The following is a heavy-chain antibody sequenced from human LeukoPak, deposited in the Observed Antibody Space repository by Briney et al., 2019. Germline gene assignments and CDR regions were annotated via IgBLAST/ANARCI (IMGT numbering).Heavy chain of an antibody. J-gene: IGHJ4*02. Sequence: GGSLRLSCAASGFTFSSYAMSWVRQAPGKGLEWVGRIKSKTDGGTIEYAAPVKGRFTISRDDSKNTLDLQMNSLKTEDTAVYYCITGRYWGQGTLVTVSS. CDR2: IKSKTDGGTI. V-gene: IGHV3-15*01. CDR1: GFTFSSYA. CDR3: ITGRY.